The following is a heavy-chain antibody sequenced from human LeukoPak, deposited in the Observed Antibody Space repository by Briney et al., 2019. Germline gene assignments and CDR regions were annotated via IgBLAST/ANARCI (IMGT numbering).Heavy chain of an antibody. CDR2: IYYSGST. Sequence: PSETLSPTCTVSGGSISSYYWSWIRQPPGKGLEWIGYIYYSGSTNYNPSLKSRVTISVDTSKNQFSLKLSSVTAADTAVYYCASGRPPPWDYGMDVWGQGTTVTVSS. J-gene: IGHJ6*02. CDR3: ASGRPPPWDYGMDV. V-gene: IGHV4-59*08. D-gene: IGHD3-16*01. CDR1: GGSISSYY.